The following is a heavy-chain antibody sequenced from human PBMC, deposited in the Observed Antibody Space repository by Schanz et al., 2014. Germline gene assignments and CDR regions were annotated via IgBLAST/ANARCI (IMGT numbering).Heavy chain of an antibody. D-gene: IGHD2-2*01. J-gene: IGHJ4*02. CDR1: GFTFSSYA. V-gene: IGHV3-30*04. CDR2: MSYDGSIK. CDR3: AKDSTHIDIVLVPTAIDY. Sequence: VHLVESGGGLVKRGGSLRLSCAASGFTFSSYAMHWVRQAPGKGLEWVAAMSYDGSIKYYGDSVKGRFTISRDNSKNTLYLHMNTLRSEDTAVYYCAKDSTHIDIVLVPTAIDYWGQGTLVTVSS.